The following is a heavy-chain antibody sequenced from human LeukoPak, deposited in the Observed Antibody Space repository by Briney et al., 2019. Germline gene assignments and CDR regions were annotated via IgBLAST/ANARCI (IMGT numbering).Heavy chain of an antibody. V-gene: IGHV3-23*01. CDR1: GFTFSNYA. J-gene: IGHJ4*02. CDR3: ARDPLFDY. Sequence: GGSLRLSCAASGFTFSNYAMSWVRQAPGKGLEWVSTITGSGDSTYYADSVKGRFTISRDNSKNTLFLQMISLRAEDTALYYCARDPLFDYWGQGTLVTVSS. CDR2: ITGSGDST.